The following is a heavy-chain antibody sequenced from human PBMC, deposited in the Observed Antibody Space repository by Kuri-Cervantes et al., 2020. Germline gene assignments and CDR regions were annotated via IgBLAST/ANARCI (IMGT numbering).Heavy chain of an antibody. CDR1: GYTLTTSY. J-gene: IGHJ4*02. CDR3: TRVLIRFGRGSWPDI. CDR2: LNPNTGAT. Sequence: ASVKVSCKASGYTLTTSYITWVRQATGQGLEWMGWLNPNTGATGYAQRFQGRVTMTRDTSINTAYMEVSSLSTEDTAVYFCTRVLIRFGRGSWPDIWGQGTLVTVSS. D-gene: IGHD3-3*01. V-gene: IGHV1-8*01.